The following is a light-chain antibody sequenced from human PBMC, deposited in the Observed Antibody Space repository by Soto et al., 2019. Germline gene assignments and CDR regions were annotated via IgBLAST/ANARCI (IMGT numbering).Light chain of an antibody. CDR2: SAS. CDR1: QSISKN. V-gene: IGKV1-39*01. Sequence: DIPMTQSPASLSASVGDRVTITCRASQSISKNLNWYQHKVGKAPQLLIYSASDSQGGVPSRFSGSGSGTDFTLIISGLQPEDFATYYCQQSYISPYTSGQGTKLEIK. J-gene: IGKJ2*01. CDR3: QQSYISPYT.